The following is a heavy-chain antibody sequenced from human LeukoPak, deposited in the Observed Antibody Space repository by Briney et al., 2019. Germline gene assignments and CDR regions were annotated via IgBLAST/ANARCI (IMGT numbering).Heavy chain of an antibody. V-gene: IGHV4-34*01. Sequence: GSLRLSCAASGFTFSSYGMHWVRQAPGKGLEWVGEINHSGSTNYNPSLKSRVTISVDTSKNQFSLKLSSVTAADTAVYYCARQWVSKMAFNWFDPWGQGTLVTVSS. J-gene: IGHJ5*02. CDR3: ARQWVSKMAFNWFDP. CDR1: GFTFSSYG. CDR2: INHSGST. D-gene: IGHD5-24*01.